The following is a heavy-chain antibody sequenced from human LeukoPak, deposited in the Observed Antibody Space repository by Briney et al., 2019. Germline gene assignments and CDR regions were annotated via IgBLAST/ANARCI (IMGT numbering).Heavy chain of an antibody. J-gene: IGHJ4*02. Sequence: SVKVSCKASGGTFSSYAISWERQAPGQGLEWMGGIIPTFGTANYAQKFQGRVTITADESTSTAYMELSSLRSEDTAVYYCARDSAVASRTPTAFDYWGQGTLVTVSS. CDR2: IIPTFGTA. V-gene: IGHV1-69*13. CDR3: ARDSAVASRTPTAFDY. D-gene: IGHD6-19*01. CDR1: GGTFSSYA.